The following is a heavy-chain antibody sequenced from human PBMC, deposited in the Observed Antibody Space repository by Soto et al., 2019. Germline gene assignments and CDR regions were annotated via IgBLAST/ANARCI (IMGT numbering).Heavy chain of an antibody. CDR2: IYPGDSDT. J-gene: IGHJ6*02. CDR3: AASIFYYGMDV. CDR1: GYTFTNYW. Sequence: GESLKISCNGSGYTFTNYWIGWVRQMPGKGLEWMGIIYPGDSDTKYNPSFQGQVTISADKSITTTYLQWSSLKASDTAIYYCAASIFYYGMDVWGQGTKVTVYS. V-gene: IGHV5-51*01.